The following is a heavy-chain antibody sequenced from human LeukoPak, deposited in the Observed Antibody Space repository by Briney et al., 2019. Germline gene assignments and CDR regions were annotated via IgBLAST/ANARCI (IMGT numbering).Heavy chain of an antibody. Sequence: GGSLRLSCAVSGFTFSTYWMHWVRQAPGNGLVWVSRINSDVSTSTYADSVKRRFSISRDNARDTVYLQPSSLRAEDTAVYYCATDSGYDRGLDYWGQGTLVTVSS. J-gene: IGHJ4*02. CDR2: INSDVSTS. CDR3: ATDSGYDRGLDY. V-gene: IGHV3-74*01. CDR1: GFTFSTYW. D-gene: IGHD5-12*01.